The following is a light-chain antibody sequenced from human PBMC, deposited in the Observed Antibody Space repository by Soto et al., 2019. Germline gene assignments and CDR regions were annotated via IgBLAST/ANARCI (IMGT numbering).Light chain of an antibody. CDR3: QTWGTGIVV. V-gene: IGLV4-69*01. J-gene: IGLJ2*01. Sequence: QPVLTQSPSASASLGASVKLTCTLSSGHSSYAIAWHQQQPEKGPRYLMKLNSDGSHTKGDGIPDRFSGSSSGAERYLTISGLQSEDEADYYCQTWGTGIVVFAGGTKVTVL. CDR1: SGHSSYA. CDR2: LNSDGSH.